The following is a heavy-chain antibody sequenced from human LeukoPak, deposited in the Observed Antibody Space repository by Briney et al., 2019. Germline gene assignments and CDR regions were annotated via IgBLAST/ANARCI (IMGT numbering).Heavy chain of an antibody. CDR1: GFTFSSYG. Sequence: GGSLRLSCAASGFTFSSYGMRWVRQAPGKGLEWVAFIRYDGSNKYYADSVKGRFIISRDNSKNTLYLQMNSLRAEDTAVYYCAKDPPRSGSSSLNWFDPWGQGTLVTVSS. V-gene: IGHV3-30*02. CDR3: AKDPPRSGSSSLNWFDP. CDR2: IRYDGSNK. D-gene: IGHD6-13*01. J-gene: IGHJ5*02.